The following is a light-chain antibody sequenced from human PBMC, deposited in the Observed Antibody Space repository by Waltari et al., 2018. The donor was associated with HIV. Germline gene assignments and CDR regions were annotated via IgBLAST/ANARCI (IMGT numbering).Light chain of an antibody. Sequence: QSVLTQPPSVSGAPGQRVTISCTGSSSNIGAGYDVHWYQQLPGTAPKLLIYGNSNRPSGVPDRFSGSKSGTSASLAITGLQAEDEADYDCQSYDSSLSGFHVVFGGGTKLTVL. J-gene: IGLJ2*01. CDR1: SSNIGAGYD. CDR2: GNS. CDR3: QSYDSSLSGFHVV. V-gene: IGLV1-40*01.